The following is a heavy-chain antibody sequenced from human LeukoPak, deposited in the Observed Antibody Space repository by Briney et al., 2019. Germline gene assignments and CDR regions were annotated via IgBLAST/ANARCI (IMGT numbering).Heavy chain of an antibody. CDR1: GGSISSYY. V-gene: IGHV4-59*01. J-gene: IGHJ4*02. Sequence: PSETLSLTCTVSGGSISSYYWSWIRQPPGKGLEWIGYIYYSGSTNYNPSLKSRVTISVDTSKNQFSLKLSSVTAADTAVYYCARIHRYCSGGACYVLDNWGQGTLVAVSS. CDR2: IYYSGST. CDR3: ARIHRYCSGGACYVLDN. D-gene: IGHD2-15*01.